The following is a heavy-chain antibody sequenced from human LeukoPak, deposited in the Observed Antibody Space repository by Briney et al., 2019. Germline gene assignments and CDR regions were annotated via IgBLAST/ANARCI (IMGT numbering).Heavy chain of an antibody. V-gene: IGHV4-4*02. D-gene: IGHD1-1*01. Sequence: SGTLSLTCAVSGGSISSSNWWSWVRQPPGKGLEWIGEIYHSGSTNYNPSLKSRLTISVDKSKNQFSLKLSSVTAADTAIYYCSKGQELDDGVLESWGRGTLVTVSS. J-gene: IGHJ4*02. CDR1: GGSISSSNW. CDR2: IYHSGST. CDR3: SKGQELDDGVLES.